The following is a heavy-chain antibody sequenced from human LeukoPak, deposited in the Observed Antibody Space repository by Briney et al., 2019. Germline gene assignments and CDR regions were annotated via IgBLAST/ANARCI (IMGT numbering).Heavy chain of an antibody. Sequence: GGSLRLSCAASGFTFSTYAMSWVRQAPGKGLEWVSGISGGGGITYYPNSMTGRFTISRDNSKNTLYLQMNSLRAEDTAVYYCARDYSSSFDYWGQGTLVTVSS. J-gene: IGHJ4*02. CDR1: GFTFSTYA. D-gene: IGHD6-13*01. CDR3: ARDYSSSFDY. V-gene: IGHV3-23*01. CDR2: ISGGGGIT.